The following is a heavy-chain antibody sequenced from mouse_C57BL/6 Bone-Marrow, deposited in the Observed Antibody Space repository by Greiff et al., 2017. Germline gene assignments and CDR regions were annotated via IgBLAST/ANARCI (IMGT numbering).Heavy chain of an antibody. CDR1: GFTFSDYG. V-gene: IGHV5-17*01. J-gene: IGHJ2*01. CDR3: ARAFYYFDY. CDR2: ISSGSSTI. Sequence: EVMLVESGGGLVKPGGSLQLSCAASGFTFSDYGMHWVRQAPEKGLEWVAYISSGSSTIYYADTVKGRFTISRDNAKNTLFLQMTSLRSEDTAMYYCARAFYYFDYWGQGTTLTVSS.